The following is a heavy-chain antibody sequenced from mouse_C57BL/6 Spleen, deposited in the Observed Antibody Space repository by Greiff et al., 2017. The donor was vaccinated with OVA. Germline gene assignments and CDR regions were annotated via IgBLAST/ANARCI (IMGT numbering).Heavy chain of an antibody. CDR3: ARSSDVPMDY. Sequence: QVQLQQPGAELVRPGTSVKLSCKASGYTFTSYWMHWVKQRPGQGLEWIGVIDPSDSYTNYNQKFKGKATLTVDTSSSTAYMQLSSLTSEDSAVYYCARSSDVPMDYWGQGTSVTVSS. V-gene: IGHV1-59*01. D-gene: IGHD2-3*01. CDR1: GYTFTSYW. CDR2: IDPSDSYT. J-gene: IGHJ4*01.